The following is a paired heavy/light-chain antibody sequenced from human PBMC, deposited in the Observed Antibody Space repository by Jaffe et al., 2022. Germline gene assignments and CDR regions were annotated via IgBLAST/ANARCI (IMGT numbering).Heavy chain of an antibody. V-gene: IGHV4-39*01. CDR2: IYYSGST. CDR1: GGSISSSSYY. J-gene: IGHJ4*02. CDR3: ARGDIVVVVAATELHYFDY. D-gene: IGHD2-15*01. Sequence: QLQLQESGPGLVKPSETLSLTCTVSGGSISSSSYYWGWIRQPPGKGLEWIGSIYYSGSTYYNPSLKSRVTISVDTSKNQFSLKLSSVTAADTAVYYCARGDIVVVVAATELHYFDYWGQGTLVTVSS.
Light chain of an antibody. CDR2: GAS. CDR3: QQYGSSPTT. CDR1: QSVSSSY. V-gene: IGKV3-20*01. Sequence: EIVLTQSPGTLSLSPGERATLSCRASQSVSSSYLAWYQQKPGQAPRLLIYGASSRATGIPDRFSGSGSGTDFTLTISRLEPEDFAVYYCQQYGSSPTTFGQGTKVEIK. J-gene: IGKJ1*01.